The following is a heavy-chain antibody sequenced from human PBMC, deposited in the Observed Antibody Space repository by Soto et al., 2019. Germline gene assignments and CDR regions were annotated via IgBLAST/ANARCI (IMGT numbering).Heavy chain of an antibody. V-gene: IGHV4-34*01. J-gene: IGHJ6*02. CDR3: ARLPTHSSSRGSYYYYGMDV. CDR2: INHSGST. Sequence: SETLSLTCAVYGGSFSGYYWSWIRQPPGKGLEWIGEINHSGSTNYNPSLKSRVTISVDTSKNQFSLKLSSVTAADTAVYYCARLPTHSSSRGSYYYYGMDVWGQGTTVTVSS. D-gene: IGHD6-13*01. CDR1: GGSFSGYY.